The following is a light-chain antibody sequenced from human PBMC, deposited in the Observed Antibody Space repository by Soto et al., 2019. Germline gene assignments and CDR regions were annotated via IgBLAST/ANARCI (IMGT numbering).Light chain of an antibody. J-gene: IGLJ2*01. V-gene: IGLV2-14*01. Sequence: QSALTQPASVSGSPGQSITISCTGTSSDVGGYVSWYQQHPGKAPKLMFYEVSHRPSGVSNRFSVSKSGNTASLTISGLQAEDEADYYCSSYTSSSTPYVVFGGGTKLTVL. CDR3: SSYTSSSTPYVV. CDR1: SSDVGGY. CDR2: EVS.